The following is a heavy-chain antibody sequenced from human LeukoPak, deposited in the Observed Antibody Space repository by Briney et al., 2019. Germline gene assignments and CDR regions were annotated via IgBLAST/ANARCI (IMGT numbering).Heavy chain of an antibody. CDR3: ARGRDSSSWLHFDY. CDR1: GYTFTGYY. J-gene: IGHJ4*02. Sequence: ASVKVSCKASGYTFTGYYMHWVRQAPGQGLEWMGWINPNSGGTNYAQKFQGRVTMTRDTSISTAYMELGRLRSDDTAVYYCARGRDSSSWLHFDYWGQGTLVTVSS. V-gene: IGHV1-2*02. D-gene: IGHD6-13*01. CDR2: INPNSGGT.